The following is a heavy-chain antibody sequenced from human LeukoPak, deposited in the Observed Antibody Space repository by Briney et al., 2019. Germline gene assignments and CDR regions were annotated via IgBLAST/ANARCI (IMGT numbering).Heavy chain of an antibody. CDR1: GFTVSSNY. CDR2: ISRGGTT. D-gene: IGHD6-13*01. J-gene: IGHJ4*02. V-gene: IGHV3-53*01. Sequence: GGSLRLSCAASGFTVSSNYMSWVRQAPGRGLEWVSVISRGGTTYYADSVKGRFTISRDNSKNTLYLQMDSLRAEDTAVYYCARAKWYSSSWYVVYWGQGTLVTVSS. CDR3: ARAKWYSSSWYVVY.